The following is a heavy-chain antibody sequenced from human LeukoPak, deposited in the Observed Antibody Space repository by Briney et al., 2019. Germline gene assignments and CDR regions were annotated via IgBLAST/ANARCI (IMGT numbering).Heavy chain of an antibody. J-gene: IGHJ4*02. CDR1: GFTFSSYG. CDR2: MSNDGSNK. CDR3: VKSGIAAAGQRGYFDY. Sequence: PGRSLRLSCAASGFTFSSYGMHWVRQAPGKGLEWVAVMSNDGSNKYYADSVKGRFTVSRDNPKNTLYLQMNSLRAEDTATYYCVKSGIAAAGQRGYFDYWGQGTLVTVSS. V-gene: IGHV3-30*18. D-gene: IGHD6-13*01.